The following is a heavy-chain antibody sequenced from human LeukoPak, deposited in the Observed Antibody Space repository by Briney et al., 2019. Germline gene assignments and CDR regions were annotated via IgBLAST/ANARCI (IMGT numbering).Heavy chain of an antibody. D-gene: IGHD2-21*01. CDR1: GVSITSENW. Sequence: SETLSLTCTVSGVSITSENWWTWVRQPPGKGLEWIGSIYYSGSTYYNPSLKSRVTISVDTSKNQFSLKLSSLTAADTAVYYCARSLHISAPFDVWGQGTLVTVSS. CDR2: IYYSGST. V-gene: IGHV4-39*01. CDR3: ARSLHISAPFDV. J-gene: IGHJ4*02.